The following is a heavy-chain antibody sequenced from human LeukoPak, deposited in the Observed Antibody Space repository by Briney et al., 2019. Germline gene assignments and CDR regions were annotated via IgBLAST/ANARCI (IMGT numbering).Heavy chain of an antibody. CDR3: VRCASPPRWYVP. Sequence: SETLSLTCAVSGYSMSSGYYWGWIRPRPGMGPEWIGNIHHSGSTYYNPSVKSRVTISVDTAKNQFSMKLNSVTAADTALFYFVRCASPPRWYVPWGQGTLVTVSS. CDR2: IHHSGST. CDR1: GYSMSSGYY. V-gene: IGHV4-38-2*01. J-gene: IGHJ5*02.